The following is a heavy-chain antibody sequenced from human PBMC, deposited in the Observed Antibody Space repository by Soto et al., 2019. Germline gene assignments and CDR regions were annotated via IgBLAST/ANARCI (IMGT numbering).Heavy chain of an antibody. D-gene: IGHD3-10*01. CDR2: ISSSSSTI. CDR1: GFTFSSYS. J-gene: IGHJ4*02. Sequence: GGSLRLSCAASGFTFSSYSMNWVRQAPGKGLEWVSYISSSSSTIYYADSVKGRFTISRDNAKNSLYLQMNSLRDEDTAVYYCARGAYYYGSGSYSDYWGQGTLVTVS. V-gene: IGHV3-48*02. CDR3: ARGAYYYGSGSYSDY.